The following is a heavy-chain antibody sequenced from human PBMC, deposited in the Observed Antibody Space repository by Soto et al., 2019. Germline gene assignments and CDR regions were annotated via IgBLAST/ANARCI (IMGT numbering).Heavy chain of an antibody. Sequence: ASVKVSCKASGYTFTSYAMHWVRQAPGQRLEWMGWSNAGNGNTKYSQKFQGRVTITRDTSASTAYMELSSLRSEDTAVYYCAGSGSYYADYWFDPWGQGTLVTVSS. CDR3: AGSGSYYADYWFDP. J-gene: IGHJ5*02. CDR2: SNAGNGNT. CDR1: GYTFTSYA. V-gene: IGHV1-3*01. D-gene: IGHD3-10*01.